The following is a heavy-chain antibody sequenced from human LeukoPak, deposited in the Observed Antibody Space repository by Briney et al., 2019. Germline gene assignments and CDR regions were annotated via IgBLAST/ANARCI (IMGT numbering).Heavy chain of an antibody. CDR1: GYTFTSYD. CDR3: ARGGYSGYDPIYYYYYGMDV. V-gene: IGHV1-8*01. D-gene: IGHD5-12*01. CDR2: MNPNSGNT. J-gene: IGHJ6*02. Sequence: GASVKVSCKASGYTFTSYDINWVRQATGQGLEWMGWMNPNSGNTGYAQKFQGRVTTTRNTSISTAYMELSSLRSGDTAVYYCARGGYSGYDPIYYYYYGMDVWGQGTTVTVSS.